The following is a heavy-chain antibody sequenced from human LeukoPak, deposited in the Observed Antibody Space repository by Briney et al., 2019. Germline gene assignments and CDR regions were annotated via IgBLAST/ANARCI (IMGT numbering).Heavy chain of an antibody. CDR2: IYYSGST. Sequence: SETLSLTCTVSGGSISSSSYYWGWISQPPGKGLEWIGSIYYSGSTYYNPSLKSRVTISVDTSKNQFSLKLSSVTAADTAVYYCARVNTAKVPFDYWGQGTLVTVSS. CDR3: ARVNTAKVPFDY. J-gene: IGHJ4*02. D-gene: IGHD5-18*01. V-gene: IGHV4-39*01. CDR1: GGSISSSSYY.